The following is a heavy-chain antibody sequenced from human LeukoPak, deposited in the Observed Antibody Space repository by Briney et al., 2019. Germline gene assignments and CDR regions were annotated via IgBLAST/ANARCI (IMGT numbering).Heavy chain of an antibody. CDR2: ISGSGGST. Sequence: GGSLRLSCAASGFTFSSYAMSWVRQAPGKGLAWVSAISGSGGSTYYADSVKGRFTISRDNSENTLYLQMNSLRAEDTAVYYCAKYTDGDYGYAFDIWGQGTMVTVSS. CDR1: GFTFSSYA. CDR3: AKYTDGDYGYAFDI. J-gene: IGHJ3*02. V-gene: IGHV3-23*01. D-gene: IGHD4-17*01.